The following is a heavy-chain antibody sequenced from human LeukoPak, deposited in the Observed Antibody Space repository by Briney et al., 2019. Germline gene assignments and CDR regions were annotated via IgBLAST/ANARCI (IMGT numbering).Heavy chain of an antibody. J-gene: IGHJ4*02. CDR3: AKDHRYCSGGSCYGADY. V-gene: IGHV3-30*02. CDR1: GFSFSSYG. D-gene: IGHD2-15*01. Sequence: PGGSLRLSCAASGFSFSSYGMNWVRQAPGKGLEWVAFIRYDGSNKYYADSVKGRFTISRDDSKNTLYLQMNSLRAEGTAVYYCAKDHRYCSGGSCYGADYWGQGTLVTVSS. CDR2: IRYDGSNK.